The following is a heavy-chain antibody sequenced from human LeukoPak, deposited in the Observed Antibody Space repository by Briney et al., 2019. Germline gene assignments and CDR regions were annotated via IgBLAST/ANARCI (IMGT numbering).Heavy chain of an antibody. J-gene: IGHJ3*02. CDR3: AKADATIGGAFDT. CDR2: ISGTADSK. V-gene: IGHV3-23*01. Sequence: GGSLRLSCGASGFTFDDYAMHWVRQAPGKGLEWLSIISGTADSKYYADSVKGRFTISRDNPRSTLYLEMNILRAEDTAVYYCAKADATIGGAFDTWGQGTMVIVSS. D-gene: IGHD3-16*01. CDR1: GFTFDDYA.